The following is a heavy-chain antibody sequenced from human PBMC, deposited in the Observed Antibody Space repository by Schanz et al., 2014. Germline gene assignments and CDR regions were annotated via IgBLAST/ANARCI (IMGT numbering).Heavy chain of an antibody. J-gene: IGHJ6*02. CDR2: INPSGGNA. CDR3: ARDGHSSIWDSYYFYGLDV. Sequence: QVPLVQSGAEVRKPGSSVRVSCTASGGTFTSYAFSWVRQAPGQGLEWMGIINPSGGNANYARKFQGRVTMTRDTSTSTVYMELSRLTSDDTALYYCARDGHSSIWDSYYFYGLDVWGQGTTVTVSS. CDR1: GGTFTSYA. D-gene: IGHD6-13*01. V-gene: IGHV1-46*01.